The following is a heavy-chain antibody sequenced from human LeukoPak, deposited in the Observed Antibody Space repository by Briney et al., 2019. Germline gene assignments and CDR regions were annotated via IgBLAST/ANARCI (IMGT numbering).Heavy chain of an antibody. CDR2: ISYDGSNK. CDR1: GFTFSSYA. V-gene: IGHV3-30-3*01. Sequence: PGGSLRLSCAASGFTFSSYAMHWVRQAPGKGLEWVAVISYDGSNKYYADSVKGRFTISRDNSKNTLYLQMNSLRAEDTAVYYCARAIVTAIAFDIWGQGTMVTVSS. J-gene: IGHJ3*02. D-gene: IGHD2-21*02. CDR3: ARAIVTAIAFDI.